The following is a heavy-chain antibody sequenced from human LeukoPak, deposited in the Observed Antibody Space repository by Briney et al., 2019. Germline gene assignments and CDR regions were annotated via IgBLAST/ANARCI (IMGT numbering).Heavy chain of an antibody. CDR1: GDSITSTY. CDR2: IYYNGDT. J-gene: IGHJ4*02. CDR3: AKTARVPYY. D-gene: IGHD3-16*01. V-gene: IGHV4-59*08. Sequence: PSETLSLTCTVSGDSITSTYWSWIRQPPGKGLEHLGYIYYNGDTNYNPSLRGRLTLSLDMSKNQFSLKLTSVTAADTAVYFCAKTARVPYYWGQGILVTVSS.